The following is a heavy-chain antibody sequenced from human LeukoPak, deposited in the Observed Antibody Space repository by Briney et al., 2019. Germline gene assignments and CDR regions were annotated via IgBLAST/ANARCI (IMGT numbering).Heavy chain of an antibody. Sequence: GGPLRLSCKASGFTFSNYEIDWVRQAPGKGLEWLSYIDSSSSAIYYADSVKGRFTTSRDNAKNSLYLQINNLRAEDTAVYYCATQLVGYFDYGGQETLVIVS. CDR2: IDSSSSAI. CDR1: GFTFSNYE. V-gene: IGHV3-48*03. D-gene: IGHD1-26*01. CDR3: ATQLVGYFDY. J-gene: IGHJ4*02.